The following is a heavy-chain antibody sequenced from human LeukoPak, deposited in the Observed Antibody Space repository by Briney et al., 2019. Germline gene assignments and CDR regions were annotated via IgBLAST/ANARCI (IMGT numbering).Heavy chain of an antibody. D-gene: IGHD3-22*01. J-gene: IGHJ4*02. V-gene: IGHV1-45*02. CDR1: GYTFTYRY. CDR3: ASSNYYDSSGYYYPDGYYFDY. Sequence: ASVKVSCKASGYTFTYRYLHWVRQAPGQALEWMGWITPFNGNTNYAQKFQDRVTITRDRSMSTAYMELSSLRSEDTAMYYCASSNYYDSSGYYYPDGYYFDYWGQGTLVTVSS. CDR2: ITPFNGNT.